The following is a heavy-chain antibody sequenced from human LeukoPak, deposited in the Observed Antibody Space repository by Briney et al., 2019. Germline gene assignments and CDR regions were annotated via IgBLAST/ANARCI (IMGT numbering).Heavy chain of an antibody. CDR1: GGSISRYY. V-gene: IGHV4-59*01. CDR2: IYYSGST. J-gene: IGHJ4*02. CDR3: ARYSSSWYDLDY. Sequence: SETLALTCTVAGGSISRYYWSGIRQPPGKGLEWVGYIYYSGSTNYNPSLKSRVTISVDTSKNQFSLKLSSVTAADTAVYYCARYSSSWYDLDYWGQGTLVTVSS. D-gene: IGHD6-13*01.